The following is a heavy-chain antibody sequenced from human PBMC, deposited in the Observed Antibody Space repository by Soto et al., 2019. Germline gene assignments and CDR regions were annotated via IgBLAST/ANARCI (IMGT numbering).Heavy chain of an antibody. V-gene: IGHV1-69*01. J-gene: IGHJ4*02. D-gene: IGHD1-26*01. CDR1: GGAFNNYI. Sequence: QVQLVQSGAEVKKPGSSVKVSCKASGGAFNNYIFDWVRQAPGQGLEWMGGIIPMFGTPKYAQTFQARITISAVVSTGTAYMELTSLRFDDTAIYYCARGRDQPPVGLYFDSWGEGTRVTVSS. CDR2: IIPMFGTP. CDR3: ARGRDQPPVGLYFDS.